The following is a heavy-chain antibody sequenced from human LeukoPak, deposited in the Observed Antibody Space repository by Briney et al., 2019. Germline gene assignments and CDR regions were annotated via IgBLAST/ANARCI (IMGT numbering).Heavy chain of an antibody. D-gene: IGHD2-15*01. V-gene: IGHV3-21*01. J-gene: IGHJ6*03. CDR1: GFTFSSYS. Sequence: GGSLRLSCAASGFTFSSYSMNWVRQAPGKGLEWVSSISSSSSYIYYADSVKGRFTISGDNAKNSLYLQMNSLRAEDTAVYYCARAGGYCSGGSCLVFAYYYYYMDVWGKGTTVTVSS. CDR2: ISSSSSYI. CDR3: ARAGGYCSGGSCLVFAYYYYYMDV.